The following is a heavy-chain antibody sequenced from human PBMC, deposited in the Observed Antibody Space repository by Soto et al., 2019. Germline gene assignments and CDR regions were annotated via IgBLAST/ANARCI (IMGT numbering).Heavy chain of an antibody. CDR2: IIPIFGTA. CDR3: AREKVRGVISGGNWFDP. CDR1: GGTFSSYA. Sequence: QVQLVQSGAEVKKPGSSVKVSCKASGGTFSSYAISWVRQAPGQGLEWMGGIIPIFGTANYAQKFQGRVTITADESTSTAYMELSSLGSEDKAVYYCAREKVRGVISGGNWFDPWGQGTLVTVSS. D-gene: IGHD3-10*01. J-gene: IGHJ5*02. V-gene: IGHV1-69*12.